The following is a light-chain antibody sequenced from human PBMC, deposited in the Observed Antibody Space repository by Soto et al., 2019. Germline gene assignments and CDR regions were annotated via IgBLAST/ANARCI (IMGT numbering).Light chain of an antibody. CDR3: QQRSNWPRLT. CDR2: DAS. J-gene: IGKJ4*01. V-gene: IGKV3-11*01. Sequence: IVFSESPSTRKFSPGERATHSCRASQSVSSYLAWYQQKPGQAPRLLIYDASNRATGIPARFSGSGSGTDFTLTISRQEPEDFAVYYCQQRSNWPRLTFGGGTKVDIK. CDR1: QSVSSY.